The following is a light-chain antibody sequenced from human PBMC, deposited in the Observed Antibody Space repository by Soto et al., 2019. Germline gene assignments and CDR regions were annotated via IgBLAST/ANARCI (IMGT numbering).Light chain of an antibody. V-gene: IGLV6-57*01. CDR3: QSYDSSNPWV. Sequence: NFMLTQPHSVSESPGKTVTISCTRSSGSIASNYVQWYQQRPGSSPTTVIYEDNQRASGVPDRFSGSIDSSSNSASLTISGLKTEDEADYYCQSYDSSNPWVFGGGTKVTVL. J-gene: IGLJ3*02. CDR2: EDN. CDR1: SGSIASNY.